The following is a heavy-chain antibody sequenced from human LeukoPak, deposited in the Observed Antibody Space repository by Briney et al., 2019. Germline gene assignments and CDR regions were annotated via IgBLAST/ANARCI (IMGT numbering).Heavy chain of an antibody. Sequence: GGSLRLSCSVSGFTFSTYVMHWVRQAPGKGLEYVSAISSNGDNTYYADSVKGRFTISGDNSKNTLYLQISSLRADDTAVYYCVRGTGYWGQGTLVTVSS. CDR3: VRGTGY. CDR2: ISSNGDNT. J-gene: IGHJ4*02. CDR1: GFTFSTYV. V-gene: IGHV3-64D*06.